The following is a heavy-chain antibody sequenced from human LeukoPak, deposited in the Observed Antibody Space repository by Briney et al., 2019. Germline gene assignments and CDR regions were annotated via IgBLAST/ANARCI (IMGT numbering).Heavy chain of an antibody. Sequence: PSETLSLTCTVSGGSISSGDYYWSWIRQPPGKGLEWIGYIYYSGSTYYNPSLKSRVTISVDTSKNQFSLKLSSVTAAGTAVYYCARGDYGDLYYFDYWGQGTLVTVSS. J-gene: IGHJ4*02. CDR2: IYYSGST. CDR3: ARGDYGDLYYFDY. D-gene: IGHD4-17*01. V-gene: IGHV4-30-4*01. CDR1: GGSISSGDYY.